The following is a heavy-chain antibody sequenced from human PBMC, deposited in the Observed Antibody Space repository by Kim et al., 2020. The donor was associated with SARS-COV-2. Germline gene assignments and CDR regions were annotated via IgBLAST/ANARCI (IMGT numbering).Heavy chain of an antibody. CDR1: GGSISSYY. V-gene: IGHV4-59*01. Sequence: SETLSLTCTVSGGSISSYYWNWIRQPPGKGLEWIGYIYYSGSTNYNPSLKSRVTISVDTSKNQFSLKLSSVTAADTAVYYCARDLGYYDILTGYVRPNAFDIGGQGTMVTVSS. CDR2: IYYSGST. CDR3: ARDLGYYDILTGYVRPNAFDI. D-gene: IGHD3-9*01. J-gene: IGHJ3*02.